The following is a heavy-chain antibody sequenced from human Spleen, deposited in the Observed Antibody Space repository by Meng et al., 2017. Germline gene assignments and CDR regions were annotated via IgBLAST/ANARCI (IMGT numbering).Heavy chain of an antibody. J-gene: IGHJ5*02. Sequence: QVQLQESGPGLVKPSQTLSLTCTVSGASISNANYYWCWIRQPPGKGLEWIGYIYYSGSTYYNPSLKSRVTVSIDTSKSQFSLKLTSVTAADTAVYYCVRSSGWVRTGFDPWGQGTLVTVSS. CDR3: VRSSGWVRTGFDP. CDR2: IYYSGST. CDR1: GASISNANYY. V-gene: IGHV4-30-4*01. D-gene: IGHD6-19*01.